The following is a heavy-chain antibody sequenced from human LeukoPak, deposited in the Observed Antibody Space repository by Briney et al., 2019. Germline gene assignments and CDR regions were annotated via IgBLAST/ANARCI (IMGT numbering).Heavy chain of an antibody. CDR2: MYYSGNT. CDR1: GGSISSTNYY. Sequence: SETLSLTCSVSGGSISSTNYYWDWIRQPPGKGLEWIGSMYYSGNTYYTPSLKSRVTMSVDTSKNQFSLKLSSVTAADTAVYYCAREDCSSTSCYTDYWGQGTLVTVSS. CDR3: AREDCSSTSCYTDY. D-gene: IGHD2-2*02. V-gene: IGHV4-39*07. J-gene: IGHJ4*02.